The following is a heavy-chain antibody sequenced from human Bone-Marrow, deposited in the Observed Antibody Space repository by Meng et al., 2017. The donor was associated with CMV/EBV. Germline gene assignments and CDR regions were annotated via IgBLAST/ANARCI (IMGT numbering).Heavy chain of an antibody. J-gene: IGHJ5*02. CDR1: GFTFDDYA. CDR3: ARAPSGYNWFDP. D-gene: IGHD7-27*01. Sequence: SLKISCAASGFTFDDYAMHWVRQAPGKGLEWVSGISWNSGSIGYADSVKGRFTISRDNAKNSLYLQMNSLRAEDTAVYYCARAPSGYNWFDPWGQGTLVTVSS. V-gene: IGHV3-9*01. CDR2: ISWNSGSI.